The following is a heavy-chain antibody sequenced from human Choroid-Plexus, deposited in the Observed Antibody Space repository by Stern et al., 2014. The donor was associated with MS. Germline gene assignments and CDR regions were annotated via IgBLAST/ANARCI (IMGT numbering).Heavy chain of an antibody. CDR1: GFTFGSCA. Sequence: VQLEESGGGVVQPGRPLRLSCVASGFTFGSCAMPWVRQAPGKGLEWVACVSYDGSNKYYADSVKGRFTISRDNSQNTLYMQMSSLRPEDTAVYYCAKDRQYLTYFFDHWGQGSLVTVSS. J-gene: IGHJ5*02. V-gene: IGHV3-30*18. CDR2: VSYDGSNK. CDR3: AKDRQYLTYFFDH. D-gene: IGHD2/OR15-2a*01.